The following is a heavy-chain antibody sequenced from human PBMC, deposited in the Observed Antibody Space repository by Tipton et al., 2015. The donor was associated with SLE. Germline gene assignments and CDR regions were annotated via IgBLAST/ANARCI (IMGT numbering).Heavy chain of an antibody. Sequence: TLSLTCTVSGGSISSSSNYWGWIRQPPGKGLEWIGSVYYSGSTYYNPSLKSRVSISMDTSKNQFSLKLSSVTAADTAVYYCARWGSFYYYMDVWGKGTTVTVSS. CDR3: ARWGSFYYYMDV. CDR1: GGSISSSSNY. D-gene: IGHD3-16*02. CDR2: VYYSGST. V-gene: IGHV4-39*07. J-gene: IGHJ6*03.